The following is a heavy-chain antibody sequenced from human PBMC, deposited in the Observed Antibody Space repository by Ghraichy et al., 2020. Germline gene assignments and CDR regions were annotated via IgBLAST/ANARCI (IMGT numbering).Heavy chain of an antibody. CDR1: GFTFSSYA. Sequence: GESLNISCAASGFTFSSYAMSWVRQAPGKGLEWVSAISGSGANTYYAVSVNGRFTISRDNSKNTLYLQMNSLRAEDTAVYYCAKDRALGGGSCFDYWGQGALVTASS. D-gene: IGHD2-15*01. V-gene: IGHV3-23*01. J-gene: IGHJ4*02. CDR2: ISGSGANT. CDR3: AKDRALGGGSCFDY.